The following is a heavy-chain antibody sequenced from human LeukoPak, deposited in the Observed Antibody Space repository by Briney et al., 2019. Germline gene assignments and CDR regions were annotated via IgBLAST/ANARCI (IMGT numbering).Heavy chain of an antibody. CDR3: ARGVDNSSSWYGALTNYYSYYMDV. D-gene: IGHD6-13*01. Sequence: GASVKVSCKASGYTFTSYGMSWVRPAPGQGLEWMGWISAYNGNTNYAQKLQGRVTMTTDTPTSTAYMKLRSLRSDDTAVHYCARGVDNSSSWYGALTNYYSYYMDVWGKGTTVTVSS. CDR2: ISAYNGNT. CDR1: GYTFTSYG. J-gene: IGHJ6*03. V-gene: IGHV1-18*01.